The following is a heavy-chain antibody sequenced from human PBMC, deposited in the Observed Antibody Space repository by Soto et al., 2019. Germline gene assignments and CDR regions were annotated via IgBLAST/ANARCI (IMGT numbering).Heavy chain of an antibody. CDR1: GFTFSSYG. V-gene: IGHV3-33*08. CDR2: IWYDGSNK. CDR3: ARDARNIEYYFDY. Sequence: GGSLRLSCAASGFTFSSYGMHWVRQAPGKGLEWVAVIWYDGSNKYYADSVKGRFTISRDNSKNTLYLQMNSLGAEDTAGYYCARDARNIEYYFDYWGQGTLVTVSS. D-gene: IGHD3-16*02. J-gene: IGHJ4*02.